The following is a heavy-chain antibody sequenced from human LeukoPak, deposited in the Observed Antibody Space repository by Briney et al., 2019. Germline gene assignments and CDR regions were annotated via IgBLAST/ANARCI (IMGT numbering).Heavy chain of an antibody. J-gene: IGHJ3*02. CDR2: IKHSGST. CDR3: ARGGLMVYAVRVQNDVFDI. CDR1: GGSFSVYY. D-gene: IGHD2-8*01. V-gene: IGHV4-34*01. Sequence: SEPLSLTCAVYGGSFSVYYWSWIRQPPGKGLEWIGEIKHSGSTNYNPSLKSRVTISVDTSKNQFSLKLSSVTAADTAVYYCARGGLMVYAVRVQNDVFDIWGQGTMVTVSS.